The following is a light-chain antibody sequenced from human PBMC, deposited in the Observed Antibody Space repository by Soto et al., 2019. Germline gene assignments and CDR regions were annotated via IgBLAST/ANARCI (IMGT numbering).Light chain of an antibody. CDR3: QQGYNTPLT. CDR2: AAS. CDR1: QSISTF. V-gene: IGKV1-39*01. J-gene: IGKJ4*01. Sequence: DIQMTQSPSSLSASVGDRVTITCRASQSISTFLNWFQQKPGKAPKLLIFAASSLQSGVPSRFSGSGSGTDFTLTISSLQPEDFATYFCQQGYNTPLTFGGGTKVDIK.